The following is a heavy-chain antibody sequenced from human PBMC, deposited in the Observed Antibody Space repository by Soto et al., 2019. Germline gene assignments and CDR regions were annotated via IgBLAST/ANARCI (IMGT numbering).Heavy chain of an antibody. CDR3: ARDGYDGSGSPYPAY. CDR1: GGSMSEYF. D-gene: IGHD3-10*01. J-gene: IGHJ4*02. Sequence: SETLSLTCSVSGGSMSEYFWSWIRQSPGKGLEWIGYIYYLGSTDYNPSLKSRVTISVDTSKRQFSLRLTSVTAADTAVYYCARDGYDGSGSPYPAYWGPGTQVTSPQ. CDR2: IYYLGST. V-gene: IGHV4-59*01.